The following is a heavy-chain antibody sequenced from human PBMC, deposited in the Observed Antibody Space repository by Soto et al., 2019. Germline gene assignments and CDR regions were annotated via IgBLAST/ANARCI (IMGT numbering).Heavy chain of an antibody. J-gene: IGHJ4*02. CDR2: ILNDGSSK. CDR3: VRDDFNDASLFDY. CDR1: GFTFSSFA. Sequence: QVQLEESGEGVVLPGRSLRLCCAASGFTFSSFAMHWVRQAPGKGLEWVALILNDGSSKYYADSVKGRFAISRDKSTNTLYLQMNRLRPEDTAVYYCVRDDFNDASLFDYWGQGTLVTVSS. V-gene: IGHV3-30*09. D-gene: IGHD1-1*01.